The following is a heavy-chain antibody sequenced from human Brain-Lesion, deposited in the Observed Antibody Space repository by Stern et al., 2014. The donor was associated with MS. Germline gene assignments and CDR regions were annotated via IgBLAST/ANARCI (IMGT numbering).Heavy chain of an antibody. CDR1: GYTLTELS. J-gene: IGHJ4*02. CDR2: FDPEDGET. Sequence: VQLVESGAEVKKPGASVKVSCKVSGYTLTELSMHWVRQAPRKGLERMGGFDPEDGETIYAQKFPGRVTMTEDTSTDPAHMQLSSLRSEDTAVYYCATLSPGAGGNYYRHFDYWGQGTLVTVSS. V-gene: IGHV1-24*01. D-gene: IGHD1-26*01. CDR3: ATLSPGAGGNYYRHFDY.